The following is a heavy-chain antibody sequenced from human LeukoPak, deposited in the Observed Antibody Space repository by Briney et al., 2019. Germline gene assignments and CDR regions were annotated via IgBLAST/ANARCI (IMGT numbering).Heavy chain of an antibody. CDR1: GGSISSYY. CDR3: ARERRYCSGGSCYDFDY. CDR2: IYYSGSA. D-gene: IGHD2-15*01. Sequence: SETLSLTCTVSGGSISSYYWSWIRQPPGKGLEWIGYIYYSGSANYNPSLKSRVTISVDTSKNQFSLKLSSVTAADTAVYYCARERRYCSGGSCYDFDYWGQGTLVTVSS. J-gene: IGHJ4*02. V-gene: IGHV4-59*12.